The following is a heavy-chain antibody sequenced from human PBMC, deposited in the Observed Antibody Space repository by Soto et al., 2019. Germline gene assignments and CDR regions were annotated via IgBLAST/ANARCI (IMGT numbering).Heavy chain of an antibody. J-gene: IGHJ5*02. CDR1: GGSISSYY. CDR3: ARQATSPFRFDP. CDR2: IYYSGST. Sequence: SETLSLTCTVSGGSISSYYWSWIRQPPGKGLEWIGYIYYSGSTNYNPSLKSRVTISVDTSKNQFSLKLSSVTAADTAVYYCARQATSPFRFDPWGQGTLVTVSS. V-gene: IGHV4-59*08. D-gene: IGHD5-12*01.